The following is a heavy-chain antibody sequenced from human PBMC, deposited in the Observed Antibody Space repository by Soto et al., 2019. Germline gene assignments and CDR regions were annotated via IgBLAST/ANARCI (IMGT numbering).Heavy chain of an antibody. V-gene: IGHV2-5*02. Sequence: QITLKESGPTLVKPTQTLTLTCTFSGFSLSTSGVGVGWIRQPPGKALEWLALIYWDDGKRYSPSLTSRLTITTDTSKNQVVPTITNMGPVATATYYCAHIVGATNGFDPWGQGTLVTSSS. CDR2: IYWDDGK. D-gene: IGHD1-26*01. CDR3: AHIVGATNGFDP. J-gene: IGHJ5*02. CDR1: GFSLSTSGVG.